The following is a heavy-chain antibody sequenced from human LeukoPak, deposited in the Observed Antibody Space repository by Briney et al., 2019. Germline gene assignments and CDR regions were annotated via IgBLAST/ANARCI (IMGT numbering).Heavy chain of an antibody. V-gene: IGHV1-8*01. D-gene: IGHD1-7*01. Sequence: GASVKVSCKASGYTFTSYDINWVRQATGQGLEWMGWMNPNSSNTGYAQKFQGRVTMTRNTSISTAYMELSSLRSEDTAVYYCARSGYGTTYWYFDLWGRGTLVTVSS. CDR3: ARSGYGTTYWYFDL. CDR2: MNPNSSNT. CDR1: GYTFTSYD. J-gene: IGHJ2*01.